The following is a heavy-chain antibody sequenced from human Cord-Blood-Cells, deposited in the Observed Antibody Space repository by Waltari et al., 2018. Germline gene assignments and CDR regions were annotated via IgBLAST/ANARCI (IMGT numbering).Heavy chain of an antibody. CDR2: FDPEDGET. D-gene: IGHD1-1*01. CDR1: GYTLTELS. V-gene: IGHV1-24*01. Sequence: QVQLVQSGAEVKTPGASVTVSCKVSGYTLTELSMPWVRQAPGKGLEWMGGFDPEDGETIYAQKFQGRVTTTEDTSTDTAYMELSSLRSEDTAVYYCATDPAGNWNAFDIWGQGTMVTVSS. J-gene: IGHJ3*02. CDR3: ATDPAGNWNAFDI.